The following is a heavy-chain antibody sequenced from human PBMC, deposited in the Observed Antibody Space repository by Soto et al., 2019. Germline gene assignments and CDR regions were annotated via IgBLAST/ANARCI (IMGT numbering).Heavy chain of an antibody. CDR3: ARGPFDSYGEDYYYGMDV. D-gene: IGHD5-18*01. J-gene: IGHJ6*02. CDR2: INPSGGST. CDR1: GYTFTSYY. V-gene: IGHV1-46*01. Sequence: GASVKVSCKASGYTFTSYYMHWVRQAPGQGLEWMGIINPSGGSTSYAQKLQGRGTMTRDTSTSTVYMELSSLRSEDTAVYYCARGPFDSYGEDYYYGMDVWGQGTTVTVSS.